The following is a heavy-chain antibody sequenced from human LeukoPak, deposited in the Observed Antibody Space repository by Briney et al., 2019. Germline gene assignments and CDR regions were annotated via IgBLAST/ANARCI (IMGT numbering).Heavy chain of an antibody. CDR1: GFIFSNYG. Sequence: GRSLRLSCEASGFIFSNYGMHWVRQAPGKGLEWVALIWYDGHNKFHADSVKGRFTISRDNSKNKLYLQMDSLRVEDTAVYYCAREWGPIAGGWGPDYWGQGTLVTVSS. CDR2: IWYDGHNK. CDR3: AREWGPIAGGWGPDY. J-gene: IGHJ4*02. D-gene: IGHD4-23*01. V-gene: IGHV3-33*01.